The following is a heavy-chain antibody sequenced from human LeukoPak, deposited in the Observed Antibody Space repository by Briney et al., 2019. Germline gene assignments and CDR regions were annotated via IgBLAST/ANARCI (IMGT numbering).Heavy chain of an antibody. CDR3: ARVTDTTPFDC. CDR1: GDSVSSKNW. J-gene: IGHJ4*02. V-gene: IGHV4-4*02. CDR2: ISHSGNT. D-gene: IGHD2-21*02. Sequence: PSETLPQTCSVSGDSVSSKNWWSWVRQPPGKGLEWIGGISHSGNTNYNPSLERRVTISVDKSKNQFSLELTSVTAADTAVYFCARVTDTTPFDCWGQGTLVTVSS.